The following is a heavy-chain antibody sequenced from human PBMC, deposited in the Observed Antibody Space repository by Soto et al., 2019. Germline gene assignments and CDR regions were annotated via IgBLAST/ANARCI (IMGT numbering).Heavy chain of an antibody. J-gene: IGHJ1*01. D-gene: IGHD3-10*01. CDR1: GFSFSSYG. CDR3: AKGDLLWFGESFQR. CDR2: ISYDGSDQ. Sequence: QVQLVESGGGVVQPGRSLRLSCAASGFSFSSYGMHWVRQAPGKGLEWVAAISYDGSDQYYADSLKGRFTISRDNSKSTLDLQMNSLRAEDTAAYYCAKGDLLWFGESFQRWGQGTLVIVSS. V-gene: IGHV3-30*18.